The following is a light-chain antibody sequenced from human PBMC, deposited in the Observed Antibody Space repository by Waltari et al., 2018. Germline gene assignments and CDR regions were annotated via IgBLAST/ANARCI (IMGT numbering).Light chain of an antibody. J-gene: IGKJ5*01. CDR3: QQRSNWLIT. Sequence: EIVLTQSPATLSLSLGERATLSCRASQSVSSYLAGYQQKPGRAPRLLIYDASNRATGIPARFSGSGSETDFTLTISSLEPEDFAVYYCQQRSNWLITFGQGTRLEIK. CDR1: QSVSSY. CDR2: DAS. V-gene: IGKV3-11*01.